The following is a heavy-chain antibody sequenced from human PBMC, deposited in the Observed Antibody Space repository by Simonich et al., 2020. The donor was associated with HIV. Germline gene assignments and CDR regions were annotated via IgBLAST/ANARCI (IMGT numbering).Heavy chain of an antibody. CDR2: VYYSVSP. J-gene: IGHJ4*02. CDR3: ARLTGTTPGGVDY. Sequence: QLQLQESGPGLVKPSETLSLTCTVSGGSISSSSYYWGWIRQPPGKGLDWIGSVYYSVSPYYNPSLKSRVTISVDTSKTQFSLKLSSVTAADTAVYYCARLTGTTPGGVDYWGQGTLVTVSS. CDR1: GGSISSSSYY. V-gene: IGHV4-39*01. D-gene: IGHD1-20*01.